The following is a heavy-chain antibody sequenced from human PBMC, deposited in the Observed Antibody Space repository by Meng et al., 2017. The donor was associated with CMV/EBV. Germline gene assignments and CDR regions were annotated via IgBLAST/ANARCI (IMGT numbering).Heavy chain of an antibody. CDR1: GYSFTSYW. J-gene: IGHJ4*02. D-gene: IGHD4-17*01. V-gene: IGHV5-10-1*01. CDR2: IDPSDSYT. Sequence: SGYSFTSYWISWVRQMPGKGLEWMGRIDPSDSYTNYSPSFQGHVTISADKPISTAYLQWSSLKASDTAMYYCASQTYGDAWDYFDYWGQGTLVTVSS. CDR3: ASQTYGDAWDYFDY.